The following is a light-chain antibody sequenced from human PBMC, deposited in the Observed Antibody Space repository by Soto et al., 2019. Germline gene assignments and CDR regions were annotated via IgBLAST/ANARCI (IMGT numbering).Light chain of an antibody. CDR3: QQSNTYSWT. V-gene: IGKV1-5*01. CDR1: QSISSW. J-gene: IGKJ1*01. CDR2: DAS. Sequence: DIQMTQSPSTLSASVGDRVTITCRASQSISSWLAWYQQKPGKAPKLLIYDASSLESGVPSRFSGSGSGTEFTLTISNLQPDDFATYYCQQSNTYSWTFGQGTKVDIK.